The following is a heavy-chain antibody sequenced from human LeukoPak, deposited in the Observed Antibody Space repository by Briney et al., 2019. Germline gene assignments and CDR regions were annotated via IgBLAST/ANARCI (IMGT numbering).Heavy chain of an antibody. CDR1: GASISGSGYY. J-gene: IGHJ3*02. CDR3: ARGRPTLNDAFDI. V-gene: IGHV4-39*07. D-gene: IGHD6-6*01. Sequence: SETLSLTSAVSGASISGSGYYLGWIRQPPGRGLEWIVNIYYTGSTYYNASLQSRVTISTDMTKNQFSLKLSSVTAADTAVYYCARGRPTLNDAFDIWGQGTMVTISS. CDR2: IYYTGST.